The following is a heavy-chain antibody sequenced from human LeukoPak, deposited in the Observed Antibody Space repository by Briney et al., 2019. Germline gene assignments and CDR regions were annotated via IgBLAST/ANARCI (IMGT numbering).Heavy chain of an antibody. CDR2: IYYSGST. J-gene: IGHJ6*03. V-gene: IGHV4-39*07. Sequence: SETLSLTCTVSGGSIRSSSYYWGWIRQPPGKGLEWIGSIYYSGSTYYNPSLQSRVTISVDTSKNQFSLKLSSVTAADTAVYYCARGRKPRIATPYYYYYMDVWGKGTTVTVSS. CDR1: GGSIRSSSYY. CDR3: ARGRKPRIATPYYYYYMDV. D-gene: IGHD6-13*01.